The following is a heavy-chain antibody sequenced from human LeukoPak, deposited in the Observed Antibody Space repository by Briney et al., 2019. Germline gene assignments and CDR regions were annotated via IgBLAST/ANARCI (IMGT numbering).Heavy chain of an antibody. CDR3: ARGPYSNYWFDP. V-gene: IGHV1-3*01. CDR1: GYTFTSYA. D-gene: IGHD4-11*01. CDR2: INAGNGNT. Sequence: ASVTVSCKTSGYTFTSYAMHWVRLAPGQRLEWMGWINAGNGNTKYSQKFQDRVTITRDTSASTAYMGLSSLRSEDTAVYFCARGPYSNYWFDPWGQGTLVTVSS. J-gene: IGHJ5*02.